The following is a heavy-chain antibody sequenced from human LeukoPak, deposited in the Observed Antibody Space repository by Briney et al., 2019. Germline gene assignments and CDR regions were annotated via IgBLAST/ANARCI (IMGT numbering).Heavy chain of an antibody. V-gene: IGHV3-21*01. J-gene: IGHJ4*02. D-gene: IGHD6-19*01. CDR2: ISSSSSYI. CDR1: GFAFSSYS. Sequence: GGSLRLSCAASGFAFSSYSMNWVRQAPGKGLEWVSSISSSSSYIYYADSVKGRFTISRDNAKNSLYLQMNSLRAEDTAVYYCAPRPPGEAVAVDFDYWGQGTLVTVSS. CDR3: APRPPGEAVAVDFDY.